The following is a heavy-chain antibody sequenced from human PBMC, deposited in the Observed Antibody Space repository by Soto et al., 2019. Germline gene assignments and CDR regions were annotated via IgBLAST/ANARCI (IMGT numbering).Heavy chain of an antibody. CDR3: ARDNRKELWVEGLNVMDV. J-gene: IGHJ6*02. CDR1: GYTFSTYG. Sequence: QVQLVQSGPEVKKPGASVKVSCKASGYTFSTYGISWVRQAPGQGLEWMGWISGYNGQTNFPEMFRDRVTLTTDTSSSTADMELRSLRSDDTAMYYCARDNRKELWVEGLNVMDVWGQGTTGTVSS. D-gene: IGHD3-10*01. CDR2: ISGYNGQT. V-gene: IGHV1-18*04.